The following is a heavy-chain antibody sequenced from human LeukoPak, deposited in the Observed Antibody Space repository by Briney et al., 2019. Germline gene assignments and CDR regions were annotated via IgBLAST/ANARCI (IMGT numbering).Heavy chain of an antibody. CDR3: AKDRTGIAVAGN. CDR2: ISGTGSNT. CDR1: GFTFSNYA. Sequence: GGSLRLSCAASGFTFSNYAMSWVRQAPGKGLEWVSVISGTGSNTYYADSVKGRFTISRDNSKNTLYLQMNSLRAEDTAVYYCAKDRTGIAVAGNWGQGTLVTVSS. D-gene: IGHD6-19*01. J-gene: IGHJ4*02. V-gene: IGHV3-23*01.